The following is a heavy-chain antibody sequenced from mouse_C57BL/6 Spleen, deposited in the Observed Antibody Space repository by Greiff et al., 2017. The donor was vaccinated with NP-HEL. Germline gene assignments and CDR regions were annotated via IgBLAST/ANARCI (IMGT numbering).Heavy chain of an antibody. J-gene: IGHJ3*01. CDR2: IYPGDGDT. V-gene: IGHV1-82*01. D-gene: IGHD4-1*01. Sequence: QVQLQQSGPELVKPGASVKISCKASGYAFSSSWMNWVKQRPGKGLEWIGRIYPGDGDTNYNGKFKGKSTLTADKSSSTAYMQLSSLTSEDSAVYFCSNWEFAYWGQGTLVTVSA. CDR1: GYAFSSSW. CDR3: SNWEFAY.